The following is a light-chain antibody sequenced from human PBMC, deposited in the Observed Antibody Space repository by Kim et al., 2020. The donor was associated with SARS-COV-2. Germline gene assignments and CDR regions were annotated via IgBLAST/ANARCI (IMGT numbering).Light chain of an antibody. Sequence: SYELTQPPSVSVSPGQTASISCSGDKLGDKYVSWYKHNQGQSPVLVIYQDNKRPSGIPERFSGSNSGNTATLTISGTQAMDEADYYCQTWDTTTEVFGTGTKVTVL. CDR2: QDN. CDR1: KLGDKY. CDR3: QTWDTTTEV. V-gene: IGLV3-1*01. J-gene: IGLJ1*01.